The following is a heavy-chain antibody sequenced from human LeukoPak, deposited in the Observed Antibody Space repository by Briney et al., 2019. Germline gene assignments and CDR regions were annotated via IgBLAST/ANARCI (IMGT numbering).Heavy chain of an antibody. J-gene: IGHJ6*02. V-gene: IGHV4-39*01. D-gene: IGHD3-10*01. CDR2: IYYSGST. CDR3: ARPKRDGSGTSFGMDV. Sequence: SETLSLTCTVSGGSISSSSYYWGWIRQPPGKGLEWIGSIYYSGSTYYNPSLKSRVTISVDTSKNQFSLKLSSVTAADTAVYYCARPKRDGSGTSFGMDVWGQGTTVTVSS. CDR1: GGSISSSSYY.